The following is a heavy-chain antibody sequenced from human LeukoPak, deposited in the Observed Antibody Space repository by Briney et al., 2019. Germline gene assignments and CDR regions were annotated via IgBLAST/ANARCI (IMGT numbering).Heavy chain of an antibody. D-gene: IGHD2-15*01. Sequence: ASVKVSCKASGYTFTGYYMHWVRQAPGQGLEWMGWINSNSGGTNYAQKFQGRVTMTRDTSISTAYMELSRLRSDDTAVYYCARGWWGCSGGSCYGGYFDYWGQGTLVTVSS. V-gene: IGHV1-2*02. CDR3: ARGWWGCSGGSCYGGYFDY. CDR2: INSNSGGT. CDR1: GYTFTGYY. J-gene: IGHJ4*02.